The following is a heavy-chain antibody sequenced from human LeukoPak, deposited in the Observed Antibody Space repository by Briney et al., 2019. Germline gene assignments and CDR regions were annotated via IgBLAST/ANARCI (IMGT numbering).Heavy chain of an antibody. D-gene: IGHD6-13*01. V-gene: IGHV4-39*07. CDR2: IYYSGST. CDR1: GGSISSSSYY. J-gene: IGHJ6*02. CDR3: ASIAAAGTFYYYYGMDV. Sequence: SETLSLTCTVSGGSISSSSYYWGWIRQPPGKGLEWIGSIYYSGSTYYNPSLKSRVTISVDTSKNQFSLKLSSVTAADTAVYYCASIAAAGTFYYYYGMDVWGQGTTVTVSS.